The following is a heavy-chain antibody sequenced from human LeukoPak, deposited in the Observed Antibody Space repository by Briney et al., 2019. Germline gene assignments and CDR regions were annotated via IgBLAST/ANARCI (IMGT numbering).Heavy chain of an antibody. CDR1: GFPFGTYA. J-gene: IGHJ4*02. Sequence: GGSLRLSCAASGFPFGTYAMSWVRQAPGKGLEWVSSISGGGGSTYYADSVKGRFTISRDNSKNTLYLQMNSLRAEDTAVYYCAKIGRGFLLTYYFDYWGQGTLVTVSS. CDR2: ISGGGGST. V-gene: IGHV3-23*01. D-gene: IGHD3-10*01. CDR3: AKIGRGFLLTYYFDY.